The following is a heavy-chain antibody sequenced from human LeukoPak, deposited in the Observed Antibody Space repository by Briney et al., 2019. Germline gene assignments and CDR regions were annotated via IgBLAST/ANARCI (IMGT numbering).Heavy chain of an antibody. V-gene: IGHV1-24*01. CDR2: FDPEDGET. CDR1: GYTLTELS. D-gene: IGHD6-6*01. J-gene: IGHJ6*03. CDR3: ASYSSSSYYYYYMDV. Sequence: GASVKVSCKVSGYTLTELSMHWVRQAPGKGLEWMGGFDPEDGETIYAQKFQGRVTMTKDTSTDTAYMELSSLRSEDTAVYYCASYSSSSYYYYYMDVWGKGTTVTVSS.